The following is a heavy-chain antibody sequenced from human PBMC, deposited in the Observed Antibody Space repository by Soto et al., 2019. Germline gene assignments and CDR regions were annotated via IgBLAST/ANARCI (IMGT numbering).Heavy chain of an antibody. Sequence: PGESLKISCKGSGYSFTSYWIGWVRQMPGKGLEWMGIIYPGDSDTRYSPSFQGQVTISADKSISTAYLQWSSLEASDTAMYYCARPPRYSGYDHLYRMDVWGQGTTVTVSS. V-gene: IGHV5-51*01. D-gene: IGHD5-12*01. CDR1: GYSFTSYW. CDR2: IYPGDSDT. J-gene: IGHJ6*02. CDR3: ARPPRYSGYDHLYRMDV.